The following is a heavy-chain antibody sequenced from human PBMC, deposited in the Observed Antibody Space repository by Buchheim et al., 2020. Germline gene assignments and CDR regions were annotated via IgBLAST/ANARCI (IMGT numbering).Heavy chain of an antibody. J-gene: IGHJ6*03. Sequence: QVQLQQWGAGLLKPSETLSLTCAVYGGSFSGYYWSWIRQPPGKGLEWIGEINHSGSTNYNPSLKSRVTISVDTSKNQFSLKLSSVTAADTAVYYCARVYSYGYYPYYYYMDVWGKGTT. V-gene: IGHV4-34*01. D-gene: IGHD5-18*01. CDR2: INHSGST. CDR3: ARVYSYGYYPYYYYMDV. CDR1: GGSFSGYY.